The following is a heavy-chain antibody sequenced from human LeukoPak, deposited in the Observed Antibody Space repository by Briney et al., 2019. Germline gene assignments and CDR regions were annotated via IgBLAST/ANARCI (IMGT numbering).Heavy chain of an antibody. CDR1: GGSISSSSYY. Sequence: SETLSLTCTVSGGSISSSSYYWGWIRQPPGKGLEWIGSIYYSGSTYYNPSLKSRVTISVDTSKNQFSLKLSSVTAADTAVYYCAREGRITMIGYFDYWGQGTLVTVSS. V-gene: IGHV4-39*07. CDR2: IYYSGST. CDR3: AREGRITMIGYFDY. D-gene: IGHD3-10*02. J-gene: IGHJ4*02.